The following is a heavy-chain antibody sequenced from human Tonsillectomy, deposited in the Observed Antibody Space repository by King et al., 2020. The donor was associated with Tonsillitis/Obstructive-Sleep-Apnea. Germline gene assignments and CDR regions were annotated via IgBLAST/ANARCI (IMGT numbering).Heavy chain of an antibody. CDR2: IYYSGST. J-gene: IGHJ5*02. CDR3: ARVPSSNWDVLNWFDP. CDR1: GGSIDNYY. Sequence: VQLQESGPGLVKPSETLSLSCTVSGGSIDNYYWNWIRQPPGKGLEWIGCIYYSGSTIYNPSLRSRVTISVDTSKNQFSLKLTSVTAADTAVYYCARVPSSNWDVLNWFDPWGQGSLVTVSS. V-gene: IGHV4-59*01. D-gene: IGHD1-1*01.